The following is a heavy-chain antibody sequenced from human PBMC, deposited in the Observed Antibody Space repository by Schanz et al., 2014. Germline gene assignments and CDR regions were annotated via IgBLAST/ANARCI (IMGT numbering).Heavy chain of an antibody. V-gene: IGHV3-23*01. D-gene: IGHD3-10*01. CDR1: GFTFTNYA. Sequence: DVQLLESGGGLVQPGGSLRLSCAASGFTFTNYAMTWVRQAPGKGLEWVSAIGVDGTTTYYADSVKGRFTISRDNSKNTLYLQMNSLRPEDTAVYYCARIGGSVFDYWAQGTLVTVSS. CDR2: IGVDGTTT. J-gene: IGHJ4*02. CDR3: ARIGGSVFDY.